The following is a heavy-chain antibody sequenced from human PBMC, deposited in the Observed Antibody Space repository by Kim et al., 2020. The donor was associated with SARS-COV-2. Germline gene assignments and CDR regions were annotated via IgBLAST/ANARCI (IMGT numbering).Heavy chain of an antibody. D-gene: IGHD6-19*01. J-gene: IGHJ3*02. CDR2: IYPDDSDT. CDR1: GYDFDTYW. CDR3: ARRGSGSSEGAFDI. Sequence: GESLKISCKGSGYDFDTYWLGWVRQMPGKGLEWMGIIYPDDSDTKYSPSFQGQVTMSADKSISAAYLQWSSLKASDTAMYYCARRGSGSSEGAFDIWGQG. V-gene: IGHV5-51*01.